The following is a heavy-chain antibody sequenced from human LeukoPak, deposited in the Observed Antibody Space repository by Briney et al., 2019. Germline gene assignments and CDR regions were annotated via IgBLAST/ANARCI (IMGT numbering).Heavy chain of an antibody. CDR3: ATTDGDLPSGYGMDV. CDR1: GGSISSYY. D-gene: IGHD4-17*01. J-gene: IGHJ6*02. Sequence: SETLSLTCTVSGGSISSYYWGWIRQPPGKGLEWIGYIYYSGSTNYNPSLKSRVTISVDTSKNQFSLKLSSVTAADTAVYYCATTDGDLPSGYGMDVWGQGTTVTVSS. V-gene: IGHV4-59*01. CDR2: IYYSGST.